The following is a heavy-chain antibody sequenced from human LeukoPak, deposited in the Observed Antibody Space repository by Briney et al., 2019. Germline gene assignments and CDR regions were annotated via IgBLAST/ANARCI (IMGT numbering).Heavy chain of an antibody. Sequence: GGSLRLSCAASGFTFSNYWMSWVRQAPGKGLEWVANIKYDGSEKYYVDSVKGRFTISRDNAKNSLYLQMNSLRAGDTAVYYCARDAVQLFDYWGQGTLVTVSS. CDR3: ARDAVQLFDY. V-gene: IGHV3-7*01. CDR1: GFTFSNYW. D-gene: IGHD1-1*01. CDR2: IKYDGSEK. J-gene: IGHJ4*02.